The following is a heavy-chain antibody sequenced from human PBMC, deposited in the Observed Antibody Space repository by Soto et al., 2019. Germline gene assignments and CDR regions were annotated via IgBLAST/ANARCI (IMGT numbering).Heavy chain of an antibody. CDR3: ASPTMVRGGYYYYYMDV. D-gene: IGHD3-10*01. J-gene: IGHJ6*03. V-gene: IGHV4-39*01. CDR1: DGAISGSSYY. CDR2: IYYSGST. Sequence: SETLSLTCTVSDGAISGSSYYWGWIRQPPGKGLEWIGSIYYSGSTYYNPSLKSRVTISVDTSKNQFSLKLSSVTAADTAVYYCASPTMVRGGYYYYYMDVWGKGTTVTVSS.